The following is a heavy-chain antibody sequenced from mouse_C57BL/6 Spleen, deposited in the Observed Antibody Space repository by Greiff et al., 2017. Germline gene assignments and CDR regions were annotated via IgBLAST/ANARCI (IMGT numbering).Heavy chain of an antibody. D-gene: IGHD4-1*01. J-gene: IGHJ4*01. Sequence: VQLQQSGPELVKPGASVKISCKASGYTFTDYYMNWVKQSHGKSLEWIGDINPNNGGTSYNQKFKGKATLTVDKPSSTAYMELRSLTSEDSAVYYCARIPAGTGAMDYWGQGTSVTVSS. CDR2: INPNNGGT. CDR1: GYTFTDYY. V-gene: IGHV1-26*01. CDR3: ARIPAGTGAMDY.